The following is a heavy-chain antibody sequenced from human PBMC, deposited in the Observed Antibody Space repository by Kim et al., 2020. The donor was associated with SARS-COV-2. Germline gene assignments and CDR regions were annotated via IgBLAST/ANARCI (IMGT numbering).Heavy chain of an antibody. CDR2: INHSGST. D-gene: IGHD6-25*01. J-gene: IGHJ5*02. V-gene: IGHV4-34*01. CDR1: GGSFSGYY. Sequence: SETLSLTCAVYGGSFSGYYWSWIRQPPGKGLEWIGEINHSGSTNYNPSLKSRVTISVDTSKNQFSLKLSSVTAADTAVYYCARAGSAGNWFDPWGQGTLVTVSS. CDR3: ARAGSAGNWFDP.